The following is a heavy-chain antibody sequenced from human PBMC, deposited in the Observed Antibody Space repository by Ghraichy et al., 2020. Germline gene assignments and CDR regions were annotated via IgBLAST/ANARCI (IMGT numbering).Heavy chain of an antibody. CDR3: AGDLGYWGGGSGYSVPHYYYFNMDV. V-gene: IGHV3-23*01. J-gene: IGHJ6*03. CDR2: ITGNGDST. CDR1: GFTLSIYA. D-gene: IGHD2-15*01. Sequence: GGSLRLSCADSGFTLSIYAMTWVRQAPGKGLEWVSGITGNGDSTYYADSVKGRFTISRDNSKKMLYLQMNTLRAEDTAIYYCAGDLGYWGGGSGYSVPHYYYFNMDVWGKGTTVTVSS.